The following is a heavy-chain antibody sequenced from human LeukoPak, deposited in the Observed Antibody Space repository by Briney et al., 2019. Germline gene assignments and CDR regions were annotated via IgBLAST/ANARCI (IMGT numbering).Heavy chain of an antibody. V-gene: IGHV3-48*02. CDR3: ARDSARGRWGPNWFDP. CDR1: GFTFSSYS. J-gene: IGHJ5*02. Sequence: GGSLRLSCAASGFTFSSYSMNWVRQAPGKGLEWVSYISSSSSTIYYAASVKGRFNIPRDNAKNSLYLQMNSLRDEDTAVYYCARDSARGRWGPNWFDPWGQGTLVTVSS. D-gene: IGHD1-26*01. CDR2: ISSSSSTI.